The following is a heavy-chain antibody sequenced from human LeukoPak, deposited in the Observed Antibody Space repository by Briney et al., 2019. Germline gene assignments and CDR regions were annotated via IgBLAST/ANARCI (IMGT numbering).Heavy chain of an antibody. CDR2: INHSGST. V-gene: IGHV4-34*01. D-gene: IGHD6-13*01. J-gene: IGHJ5*02. Sequence: KASETLSLTCTISGASIDSYYWSWIRQPPGKGLEWIGEINHSGSTNYNPSLKSRVTISIDTSKNQFSLKLNSVTAADTAVYYCARGQAKYSSSWGWFDPWGQGTLVTVSS. CDR3: ARGQAKYSSSWGWFDP. CDR1: GASIDSYY.